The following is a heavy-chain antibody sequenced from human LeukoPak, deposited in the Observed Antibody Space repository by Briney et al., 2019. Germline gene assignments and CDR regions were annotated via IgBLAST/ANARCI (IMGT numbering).Heavy chain of an antibody. CDR1: GFTFSDYY. D-gene: IGHD1-1*01. J-gene: IGHJ5*02. V-gene: IGHV3-11*01. CDR3: ARGTQPWFDP. Sequence: GGSLRLSCAASGFTFSDYYMSWIRQAPGKGLEWVSYISSSGTSIYYADSVKGRFSISRDNAKNSLYLQMNSLRVEDTAVYYCARGTQPWFDPWGQGTLVIVSS. CDR2: ISSSGTSI.